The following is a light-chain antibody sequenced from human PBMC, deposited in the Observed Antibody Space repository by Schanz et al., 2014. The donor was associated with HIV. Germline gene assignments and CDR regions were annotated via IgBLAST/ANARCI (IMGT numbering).Light chain of an antibody. CDR1: SSDVGDYNY. Sequence: QSALTQPASVSGSPGQSITISCTGTSSDVGDYNYVSWYQQHPGKAPKLMIYDVNNRPSGVPDRFSGSKSGTSASLAISGLQSEDEADYYCSAWDDSLNGWVFGGGTKLTVL. CDR2: DVN. J-gene: IGLJ3*02. V-gene: IGLV2-14*03. CDR3: SAWDDSLNGWV.